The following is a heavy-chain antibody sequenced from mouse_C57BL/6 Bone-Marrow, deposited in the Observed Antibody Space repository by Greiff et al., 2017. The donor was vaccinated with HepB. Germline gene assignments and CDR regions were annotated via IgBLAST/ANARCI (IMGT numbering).Heavy chain of an antibody. V-gene: IGHV1-15*01. CDR1: GYTFTDYE. J-gene: IGHJ2*01. D-gene: IGHD3-3*01. Sequence: VQLVESGAELVRPGASVTLSCKASGYTFTDYEMHWVKQTPVHGLEWIGAIAPETGGTAYNQKFKGKAILTADKSSSTAYMELRSLTSEDSAVYYCTTLGGYYFDYWGQGTTLTVSS. CDR3: TTLGGYYFDY. CDR2: IAPETGGT.